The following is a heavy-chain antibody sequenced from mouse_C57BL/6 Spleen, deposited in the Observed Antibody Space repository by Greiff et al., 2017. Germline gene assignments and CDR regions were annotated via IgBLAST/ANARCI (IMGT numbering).Heavy chain of an antibody. CDR1: GYTFTSYW. J-gene: IGHJ2*01. Sequence: QVQLQQPGAELVRPGSSVKLSCKASGYTFTSYWMDWVKQRPGQGLEWIGNIYPSDSETHYNQKFKDKATLTVDKSSSTAYMQLSSLTSEDSAVYYCARRTRAHYFDYWGQGTTLTDSS. CDR2: IYPSDSET. V-gene: IGHV1-61*01. CDR3: ARRTRAHYFDY. D-gene: IGHD3-1*01.